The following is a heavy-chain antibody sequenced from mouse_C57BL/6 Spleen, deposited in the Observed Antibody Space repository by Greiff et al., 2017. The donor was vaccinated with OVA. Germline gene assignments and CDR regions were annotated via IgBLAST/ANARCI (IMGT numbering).Heavy chain of an antibody. V-gene: IGHV1-69*01. CDR2: IDPSDSYT. J-gene: IGHJ4*01. CDR3: ARGTTVVANYAMDY. Sequence: QVQLQQSGAELVIPGASVKLSCKASGYTFTSYWMHWVKQRPGQGLEWIGEIDPSDSYTNYNQKFKGKSTLTVDKSSSTAYMQLSSLTSEDSAVYYCARGTTVVANYAMDYWGQGTSVTVSS. CDR1: GYTFTSYW. D-gene: IGHD1-1*01.